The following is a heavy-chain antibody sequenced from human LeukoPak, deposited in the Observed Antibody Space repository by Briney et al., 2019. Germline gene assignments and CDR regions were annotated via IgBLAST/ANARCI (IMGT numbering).Heavy chain of an antibody. CDR3: ARGSMTTVINYYYYGMDV. CDR1: GGSISSYY. CDR2: IYYSGST. Sequence: PSETLSLTCTVSGGSISSYYWSWIRQPAGKGLEWIGYIYYSGSTNYNPSLKSRVTISVDTSKNQFSLKLSSVTAADTAVYYCARGSMTTVINYYYYGMDVWGQGTTVTVSS. V-gene: IGHV4-59*01. J-gene: IGHJ6*02. D-gene: IGHD4-11*01.